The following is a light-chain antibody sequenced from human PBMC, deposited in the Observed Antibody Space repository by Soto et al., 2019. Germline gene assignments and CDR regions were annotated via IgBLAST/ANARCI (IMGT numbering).Light chain of an antibody. CDR3: QQYANAPPT. Sequence: EIVLTQSPGTLSLSPGERATLSCRASQSVSIRYLAWYQQKPGQAPRLLIYCASSRATGIPDTFSGSGSGTDFTLTISRLEPEDFTVNYCQQYANAPPTFGQGTKLEIK. V-gene: IGKV3-20*01. J-gene: IGKJ1*01. CDR2: CAS. CDR1: QSVSIRY.